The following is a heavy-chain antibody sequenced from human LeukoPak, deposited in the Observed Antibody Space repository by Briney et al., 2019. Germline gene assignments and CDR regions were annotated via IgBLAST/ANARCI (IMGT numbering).Heavy chain of an antibody. D-gene: IGHD6-13*01. J-gene: IGHJ4*02. CDR2: ISGSGGST. Sequence: GGSLRLSCAASRFTFSSYAVSWVRQAPGKGLEWVSTISGSGGSTYYADSVKGRFTISSDNSKNTLFLQMNSLRAEDTAVYYCAKATYTSSWNLYFDYWGQGTLVTVSS. V-gene: IGHV3-23*01. CDR3: AKATYTSSWNLYFDY. CDR1: RFTFSSYA.